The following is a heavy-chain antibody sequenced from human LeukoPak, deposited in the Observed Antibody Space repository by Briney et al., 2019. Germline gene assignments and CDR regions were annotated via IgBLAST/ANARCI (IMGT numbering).Heavy chain of an antibody. D-gene: IGHD4-17*01. CDR2: ITGTGSTT. CDR3: AKDPNGDYIGAFDS. J-gene: IGHJ3*01. V-gene: IGHV3-23*01. CDR1: GFTFTTYA. Sequence: PGGSLRLSCATPGFTFTTYAMNWVRQAPGKGLEWVSAITGTGSTTQYADSVKGRFTISRDNSKNTLYLQMNSLRVGDTAMYYCAKDPNGDYIGAFDSWGQGTMVTVSS.